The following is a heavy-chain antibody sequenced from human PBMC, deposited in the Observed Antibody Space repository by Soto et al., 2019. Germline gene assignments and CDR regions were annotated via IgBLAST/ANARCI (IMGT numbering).Heavy chain of an antibody. CDR2: MSANSGNT. CDR1: GYTFTSYG. J-gene: IGHJ4*02. Sequence: ASVKVSCKASGYTFTSYGISWVRQAPGQGFEYLGWMSANSGNTGYVKKFQGRVTMTRDTSMSTAYMELSSLRSEDTAVYYCAKFRGAPRSSYYFDYWGQGTLVTVSS. V-gene: IGHV1-8*02. D-gene: IGHD2-21*01. CDR3: AKFRGAPRSSYYFDY.